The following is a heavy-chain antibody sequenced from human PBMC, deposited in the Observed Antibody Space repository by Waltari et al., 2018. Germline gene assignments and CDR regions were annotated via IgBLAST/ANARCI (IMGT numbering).Heavy chain of an antibody. CDR3: ARRQSLIFDY. V-gene: IGHV4-61*02. J-gene: IGHJ4*02. D-gene: IGHD2-8*01. CDR1: GGSISSGSYY. Sequence: QVQLQESGPGLVKPSQTLSLTCTVSGGSISSGSYYWSWIRQPVGKGLEWIGRIYTSGSTNYNPSLKSRVTISVDTSKNQFSLKLSSVTAADTAVYYCARRQSLIFDYWGQGTLVTVSS. CDR2: IYTSGST.